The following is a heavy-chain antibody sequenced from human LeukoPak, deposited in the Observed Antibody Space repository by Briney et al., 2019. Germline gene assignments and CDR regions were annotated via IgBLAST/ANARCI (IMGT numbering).Heavy chain of an antibody. CDR2: INTDGTVT. D-gene: IGHD6-19*01. CDR1: GFTFSKYW. J-gene: IGHJ4*02. CDR3: ATKQWLAPPPDS. V-gene: IGHV3-74*01. Sequence: GGSLRLSCAASGFTFSKYWMLWVRQAPGKGLERVSRINTDGTVTPYADSVKGRFTVSRDNADNTMFLQMNSVRDEDTAVYYWATKQWLAPPPDSWGQGTPVTVSS.